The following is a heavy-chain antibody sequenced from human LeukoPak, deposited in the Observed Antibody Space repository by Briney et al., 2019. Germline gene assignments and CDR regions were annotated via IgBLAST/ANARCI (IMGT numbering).Heavy chain of an antibody. D-gene: IGHD3-10*01. V-gene: IGHV4-59*08. Sequence: SETLSLTCTASGGSISSYYWSWIRQPPGKGLEWIGYIYYSGSTNYNPSLKSRVTISVDTSKNQFSLKLSSVTAADTAVYYCARRGRDGSSYHWGQGTLVTVSS. J-gene: IGHJ5*02. CDR2: IYYSGST. CDR3: ARRGRDGSSYH. CDR1: GGSISSYY.